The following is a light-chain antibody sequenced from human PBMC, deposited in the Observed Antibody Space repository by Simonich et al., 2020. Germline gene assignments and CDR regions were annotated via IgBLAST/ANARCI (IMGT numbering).Light chain of an antibody. CDR3: SSYTSSSTLV. CDR1: SSDVGGYNY. V-gene: IGLV2-14*01. CDR2: AVS. J-gene: IGLJ2*01. Sequence: QSALTQPASVSGSPGQSITISCTGTSSDVGGYNYVSLYQQHPGKAPKLMIYAVSKRPSGVSNRFSGSKSGNTASLTISGLQAEDEADYYCSSYTSSSTLVFGGGTKLTVL.